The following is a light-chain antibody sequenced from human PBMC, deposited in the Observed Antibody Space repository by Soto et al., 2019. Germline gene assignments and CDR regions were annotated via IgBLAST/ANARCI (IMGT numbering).Light chain of an antibody. V-gene: IGLV2-23*02. CDR2: EVS. CDR3: CSYAGSSTSLV. Sequence: QSALTQPASVSGSPGQSITISCTGTSSDVGGYNYVSWYQQHPGKAPKLMIYEVSNRPSGVSNRFSGSKSGNTASLTISGLQAEDEADYYCCSYAGSSTSLVFGGGTKLTVL. J-gene: IGLJ3*02. CDR1: SSDVGGYNY.